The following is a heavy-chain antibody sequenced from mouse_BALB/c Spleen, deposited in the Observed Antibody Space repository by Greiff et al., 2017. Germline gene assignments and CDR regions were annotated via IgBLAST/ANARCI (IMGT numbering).Heavy chain of an antibody. J-gene: IGHJ3*01. V-gene: IGHV5-12-2*01. CDR2: ISNGGGST. CDR1: GFTFSSYT. CDR3: ARTLLRAWFAY. Sequence: EVNVVESGGGLVQPGGSLKLSCAASGFTFSSYTMSWVRQTPEKRLEWVAYISNGGGSTYYPDTVKGRFTISRDNAKNTLYLQMSSLKSEDTAMYYCARTLLRAWFAYWGQGTLVTVSA. D-gene: IGHD1-2*01.